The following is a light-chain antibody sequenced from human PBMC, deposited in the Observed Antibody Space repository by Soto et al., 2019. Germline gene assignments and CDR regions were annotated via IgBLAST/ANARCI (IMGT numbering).Light chain of an antibody. J-gene: IGKJ1*01. Sequence: EVMMTQFPDTVSVTAGETVTLSCGASQSVRTNLAWYQQRPGQAPRLLIHYASTRASDIPARFSGSGSGTNFTLAISSLQSEDFAVYYCQHYNNWPPWTFGQGTKVDIK. CDR1: QSVRTN. CDR3: QHYNNWPPWT. CDR2: YAS. V-gene: IGKV3D-15*01.